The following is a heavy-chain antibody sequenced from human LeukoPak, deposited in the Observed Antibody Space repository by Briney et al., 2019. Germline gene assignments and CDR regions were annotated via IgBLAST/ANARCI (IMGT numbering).Heavy chain of an antibody. CDR3: ARGELLWFGELFAPGYYYYYMDV. D-gene: IGHD3-10*01. CDR1: GYTFTSYG. CDR2: ISAYNGNT. Sequence: ASVKVSCKASGYTFTSYGISWVRQAPGQGLEWMGWISAYNGNTNYAQKLQGRVTMTTDTSTSTAYKELSSLRSEDTAVYYCARGELLWFGELFAPGYYYYYMDVWGKGTTVTVSS. J-gene: IGHJ6*03. V-gene: IGHV1-18*01.